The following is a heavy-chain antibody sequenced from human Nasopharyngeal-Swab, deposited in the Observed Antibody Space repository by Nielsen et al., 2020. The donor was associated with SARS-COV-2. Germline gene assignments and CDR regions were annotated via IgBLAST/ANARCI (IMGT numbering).Heavy chain of an antibody. D-gene: IGHD3-10*01. J-gene: IGHJ4*02. CDR3: TGGVTMVRH. Sequence: GESLKISCAASGFTFSGSAMHWVRQASGKGLEWVGRIRSKANSYATAYAASVKGRFTISRDDSKNTAYLQVNSLKTEDTAVYYCTGGVTMVRHWGQGTLVTVSS. V-gene: IGHV3-73*01. CDR2: IRSKANSYAT. CDR1: GFTFSGSA.